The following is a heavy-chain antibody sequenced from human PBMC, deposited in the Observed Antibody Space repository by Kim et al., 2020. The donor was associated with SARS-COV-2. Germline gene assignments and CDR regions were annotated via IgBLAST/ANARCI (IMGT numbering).Heavy chain of an antibody. Sequence: GSLRLSCAASGFPFSTDWIHLVRQAPGKGLMLVSRIDGSGTGTSYADSVKGRFTISRDSAKDTLYLQMNSLRADDTAVYYCVRAKYGGNCLGYWGQGTLVTVSS. D-gene: IGHD2-21*02. V-gene: IGHV3-74*01. J-gene: IGHJ4*02. CDR3: VRAKYGGNCLGY. CDR2: IDGSGTGT. CDR1: GFPFSTDW.